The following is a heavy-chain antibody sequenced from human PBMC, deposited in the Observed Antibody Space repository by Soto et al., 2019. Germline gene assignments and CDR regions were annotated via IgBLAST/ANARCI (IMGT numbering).Heavy chain of an antibody. CDR2: IYYSGST. V-gene: IGHV4-39*01. CDR3: ARRQSSSWYGL. J-gene: IGHJ4*02. D-gene: IGHD6-13*01. Sequence: SETLSLTCTVSGGSISSYYWGWIRQPPGKGLEWVGSIYYSGSTYYNPSLKSRVTISVDTSKNQFSLKLSSVTAADTAVYYCARRQSSSWYGLWGQGTLVTVSS. CDR1: GGSISSYY.